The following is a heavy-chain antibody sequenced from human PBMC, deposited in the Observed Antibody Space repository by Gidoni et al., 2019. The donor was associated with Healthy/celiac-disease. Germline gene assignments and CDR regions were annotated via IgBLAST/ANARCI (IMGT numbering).Heavy chain of an antibody. CDR3: ARHLLPIVVVPAGWFDP. V-gene: IGHV4-39*01. Sequence: QLQLQESGPGLVKPSETLSLTCTVSGRSISSSSYYWGWIRQPPGKGLEWIGSIYYSGSTYYNPSLKSRVTISVDTSKNQFSLKLSSVTAADTAVYYCARHLLPIVVVPAGWFDPWGQGTLVTVSS. D-gene: IGHD2-2*01. CDR2: IYYSGST. J-gene: IGHJ5*02. CDR1: GRSISSSSYY.